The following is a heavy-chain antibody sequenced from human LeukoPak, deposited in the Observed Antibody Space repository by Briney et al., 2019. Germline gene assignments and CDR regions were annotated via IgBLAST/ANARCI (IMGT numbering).Heavy chain of an antibody. CDR2: IDSSGNT. CDR3: ARYVNYGSDRYFDN. Sequence: SETLSLTCSVSGGSISNYYWIWIRQPAGKGLEWIGRIDSSGNTNYNPSLKSRVTMSVDTSKNQFSLKLSSVTAADTAVYYCARYVNYGSDRYFDNWGQGTLITVSS. CDR1: GGSISNYY. J-gene: IGHJ4*02. V-gene: IGHV4-4*07. D-gene: IGHD3-10*01.